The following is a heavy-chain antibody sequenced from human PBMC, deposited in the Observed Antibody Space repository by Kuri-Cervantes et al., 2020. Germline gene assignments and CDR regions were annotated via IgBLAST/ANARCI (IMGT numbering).Heavy chain of an antibody. J-gene: IGHJ4*02. CDR1: GFTFSDYY. V-gene: IGHV3-11*01. Sequence: GESLKISCAASGFTFSDYYMSWIRQAPGKGLEWVSYISSSGSTIYYADSVKGRFTISRDNAKNSLYLQMNSLRAEDTAVYYCAKDPWPMGFGEDLDYWGQGTLVTVSS. D-gene: IGHD3-10*01. CDR2: ISSSGSTI. CDR3: AKDPWPMGFGEDLDY.